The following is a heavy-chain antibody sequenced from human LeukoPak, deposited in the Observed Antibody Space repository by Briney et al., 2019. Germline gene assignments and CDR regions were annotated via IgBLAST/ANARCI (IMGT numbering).Heavy chain of an antibody. CDR1: GYSFNSLDL. V-gene: IGHV4-4*02. D-gene: IGHD3-22*01. Sequence: SGTVSVTCTVSGYSFNSLDLSSWVRRPPGKGVEWIGQMYLSGTTHSNPSVKSRVTISIDKSKNQFFLNLSSVTAADTAVYYCAGLVGRYSSGLYYYYFDYWGQGTLVTVSS. CDR3: AGLVGRYSSGLYYYYFDY. J-gene: IGHJ4*02. CDR2: MYLSGTT.